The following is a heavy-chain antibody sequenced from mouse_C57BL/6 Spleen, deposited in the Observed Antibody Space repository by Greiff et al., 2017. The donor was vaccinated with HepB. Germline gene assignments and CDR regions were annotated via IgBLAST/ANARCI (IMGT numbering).Heavy chain of an antibody. D-gene: IGHD1-1*01. J-gene: IGHJ1*03. V-gene: IGHV5-17*01. Sequence: EVQLQQSGGGLVKPGGSLKLSCAASGFTFSDYGMHWVRQAPEKGLEWVAYISSGSSTIYYADTVKGRFTISRDNAKNTLFLQMTSLRSEDTAMYYCARRYYYGSYWYFDVWGTGTTVTVSS. CDR2: ISSGSSTI. CDR1: GFTFSDYG. CDR3: ARRYYYGSYWYFDV.